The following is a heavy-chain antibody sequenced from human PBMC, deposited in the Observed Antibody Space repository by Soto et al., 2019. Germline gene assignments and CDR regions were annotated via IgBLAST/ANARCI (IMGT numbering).Heavy chain of an antibody. J-gene: IGHJ6*02. Sequence: ASGKVSCKASGFTFTSSSVQWVRQARGQGLEWIGWIVVGTGDTKYAQKFQERVTFDRDISTTTAYMEVSSLTSDDTAVYYCARDALIAAAGTTYYYYGVDVWG. CDR3: ARDALIAAAGTTYYYYGVDV. CDR1: GFTFTSSS. D-gene: IGHD6-13*01. V-gene: IGHV1-58*01. CDR2: IVVGTGDT.